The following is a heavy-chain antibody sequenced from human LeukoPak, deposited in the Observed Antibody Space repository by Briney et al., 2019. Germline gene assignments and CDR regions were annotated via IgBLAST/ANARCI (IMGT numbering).Heavy chain of an antibody. CDR2: ISSNGGST. CDR1: GFTFSGSA. D-gene: IGHD3-10*01. CDR3: ARTMVRGIMDV. Sequence: GGSLRLSCAASGFTFSGSAMHWVRQASGKGLEYVSAISSNGGSTYYANSVKGRFTISRDNSKNTLYLQMGSLRAEDMAVYYCARTMVRGIMDVWGKGTTVTISS. J-gene: IGHJ6*03. V-gene: IGHV3-64*01.